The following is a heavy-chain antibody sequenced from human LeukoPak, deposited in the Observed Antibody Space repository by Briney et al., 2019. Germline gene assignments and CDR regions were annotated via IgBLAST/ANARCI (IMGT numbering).Heavy chain of an antibody. CDR1: GGSFSGYY. V-gene: IGHV4-34*01. CDR3: ARGTGRYSYGHLADY. CDR2: INHSGGT. Sequence: SETLSLTCAVYGGSFSGYYWSWIRQPPGKGLEWIGEINHSGGTNYNPSLKSRVTISVDKSKNQFSLKLSSVTAADTAVYYCARGTGRYSYGHLADYWGQGTLVTVSS. D-gene: IGHD5-18*01. J-gene: IGHJ4*02.